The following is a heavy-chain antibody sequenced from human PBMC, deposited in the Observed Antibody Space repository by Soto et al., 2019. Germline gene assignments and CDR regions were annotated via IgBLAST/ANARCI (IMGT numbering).Heavy chain of an antibody. CDR3: XXXXXLFXEFPYFDY. CDR1: GFTFSSYA. D-gene: IGHD3-10*02. V-gene: IGHV3-30-3*01. J-gene: IGHJ4*01. CDR2: ISYDGSNK. Sequence: QVQLVESGGGVVQPGRSLRLSCAASGFTFSSYAMHWVRQAPGKGLEWVAVISYDGSNKYYADSVKGRFTISRDNSKXXXXXXXXXXXXXXXXXXXXXXXXXLFXEFPYFDYXXXGXXVTVSS.